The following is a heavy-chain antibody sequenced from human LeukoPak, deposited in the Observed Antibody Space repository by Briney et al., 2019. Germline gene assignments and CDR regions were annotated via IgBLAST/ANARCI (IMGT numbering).Heavy chain of an antibody. J-gene: IGHJ4*02. D-gene: IGHD6-19*01. CDR1: GFTFSSYA. CDR2: ISGSGGST. CDR3: AKGTEQWLVRGPFDY. Sequence: GGSLRLSCAASGFTFSSYAMSWVRQAPGKGLEWVSAISGSGGSTYYADSVKGRFTISRDNSKNTLYLQMNSLRAEDTAVYYCAKGTEQWLVRGPFDYWGQGTLVTVSS. V-gene: IGHV3-23*01.